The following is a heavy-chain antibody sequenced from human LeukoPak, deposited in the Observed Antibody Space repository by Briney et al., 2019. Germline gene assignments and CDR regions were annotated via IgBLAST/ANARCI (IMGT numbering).Heavy chain of an antibody. CDR2: IYHSGRT. D-gene: IGHD3-10*01. V-gene: IGHV4-30-2*01. Sequence: NPSQTLSLTCAVSGGSISSGDYSWSWIRQPPGKGLEWIGYIYHSGRTYYNPSLKSRVTISIDRSKNQFSLKLSSVTAADTAVYYCARDLLWFGEVYFDYWGQGTLVTVSS. CDR1: GGSISSGDYS. J-gene: IGHJ4*02. CDR3: ARDLLWFGEVYFDY.